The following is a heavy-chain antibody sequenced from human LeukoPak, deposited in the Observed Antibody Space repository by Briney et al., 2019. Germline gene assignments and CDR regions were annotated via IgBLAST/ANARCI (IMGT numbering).Heavy chain of an antibody. J-gene: IGHJ4*02. CDR1: GFTFDDYA. V-gene: IGHV3-9*01. CDR3: AKDEMGASPGFDY. D-gene: IGHD1-26*01. Sequence: GGSLRLSCAASGFTFDDYAMHWVRQAPGKGLEWVSGISWNSGSIGYADSVKGRFTISRDNAKNSLYLQMNSLRAEDTALYYCAKDEMGASPGFDYWGQGTLVTVSS. CDR2: ISWNSGSI.